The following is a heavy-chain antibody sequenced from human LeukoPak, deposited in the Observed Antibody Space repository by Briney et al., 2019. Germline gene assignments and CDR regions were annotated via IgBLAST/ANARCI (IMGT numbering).Heavy chain of an antibody. CDR2: IRYDGSNK. CDR1: GFTFSSYG. D-gene: IGHD3-3*01. CDR3: AKDPLQIFGVVENWFDP. V-gene: IGHV3-30*02. J-gene: IGHJ5*02. Sequence: GGSLRLSCAASGFTFSSYGMHWVRQAPGKGLEWVAFIRYDGSNKYYADSVKGRFTISRDNSKNTLYLQMNSLRAEDTAVYYCAKDPLQIFGVVENWFDPRGQGTLVTVSS.